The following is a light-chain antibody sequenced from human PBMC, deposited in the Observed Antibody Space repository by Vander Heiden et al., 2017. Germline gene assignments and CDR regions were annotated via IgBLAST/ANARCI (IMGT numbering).Light chain of an antibody. CDR2: GAS. CDR3: QQYNNWPMYT. Sequence: EIVMTQSPATLSLSPGERATLSCRASQSVSSNLAWYQQKPGQAPRHLIYGASTRATGIPARFSGSGSGTEFTLTISSLQSENFAIYYCQQYNNWPMYTFGQGTKLEIK. CDR1: QSVSSN. J-gene: IGKJ2*01. V-gene: IGKV3-15*01.